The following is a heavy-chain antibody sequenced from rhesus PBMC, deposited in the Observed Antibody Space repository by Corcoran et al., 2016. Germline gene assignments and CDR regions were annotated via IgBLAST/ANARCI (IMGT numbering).Heavy chain of an antibody. CDR2: INGNRGST. CDR3: ARVSDIVVVVSAHHPGDY. CDR1: GGSFSSYW. J-gene: IGHJ4*01. V-gene: IGHV4-80*01. D-gene: IGHD2-8*01. Sequence: QVQLQESGPGLVKPSETLSLTCAVSGGSFSSYWWSWIRQPPGKGLEWIGEINGNRGSTHSTPALKSRVTLSKDASKTHFSLRLSSVTAADTAVYYCARVSDIVVVVSAHHPGDYWGQGVLVTVSS.